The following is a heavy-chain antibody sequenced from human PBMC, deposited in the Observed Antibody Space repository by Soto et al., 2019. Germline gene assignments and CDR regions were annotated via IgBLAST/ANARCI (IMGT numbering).Heavy chain of an antibody. D-gene: IGHD1-26*01. J-gene: IGHJ4*02. V-gene: IGHV4-30-4*01. CDR3: ARVYGRGDYFDF. CDR2: MYYTGKT. CDR1: GTTISSGDHY. Sequence: QVQLQESGPGLVKPSQTLFLTCTVSGTTISSGDHYWSWIRQAPGKGLEWIGYMYYTGKTYYNTSLQSRVTLSVDTSKNQFSLKMTSVTAADTAMYFCARVYGRGDYFDFWGRGTLVSVSS.